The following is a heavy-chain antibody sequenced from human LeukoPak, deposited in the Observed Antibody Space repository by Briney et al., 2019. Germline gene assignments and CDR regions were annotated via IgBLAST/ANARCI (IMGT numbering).Heavy chain of an antibody. CDR3: ARVTGYMIEDYFDY. Sequence: PSETLSLTCTVSGYSISSGYYWGWIRQPPGKGLEWIGVYHVGTTDYNPSLKSRVTISVDGSKNQMSLTLSSVAAEDTAVYYCARVTGYMIEDYFDYWGQGTLVTVSS. J-gene: IGHJ4*02. CDR2: VYHVGTT. CDR1: GYSISSGYY. V-gene: IGHV4-38-2*02. D-gene: IGHD3-22*01.